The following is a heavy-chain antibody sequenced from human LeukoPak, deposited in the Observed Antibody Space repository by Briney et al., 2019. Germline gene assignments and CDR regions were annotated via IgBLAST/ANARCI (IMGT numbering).Heavy chain of an antibody. CDR3: ARVSFLCSSTRCSPLYPMDV. Sequence: PSQTLSLTCVVSGDSVSCNSAAWNWIRQSPSRGLEWLGRTYYRSNLYSDYAVSVKSRITINADTSKNQFSLQLNSVTPEDTAVYYCARVSFLCSSTRCSPLYPMDVWGRGTTVTVSS. V-gene: IGHV6-1*01. CDR2: TYYRSNLYS. D-gene: IGHD2-2*01. J-gene: IGHJ6*03. CDR1: GDSVSCNSAA.